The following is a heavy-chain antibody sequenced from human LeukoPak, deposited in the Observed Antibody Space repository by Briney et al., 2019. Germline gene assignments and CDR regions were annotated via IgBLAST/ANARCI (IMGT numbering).Heavy chain of an antibody. V-gene: IGHV3-74*03. CDR3: ARRVDATRWFDP. Sequence: SGGSLRLSCAASGFTFSNYFMHWVRQAPGKGLVWVSRINSDGTSTMYADSVKGRFTISRDNAKNTLYLQMNSLRGEDTAVYYCARRVDATRWFDPWGQGTLVTVSS. CDR2: INSDGTST. CDR1: GFTFSNYF. J-gene: IGHJ5*02. D-gene: IGHD2-15*01.